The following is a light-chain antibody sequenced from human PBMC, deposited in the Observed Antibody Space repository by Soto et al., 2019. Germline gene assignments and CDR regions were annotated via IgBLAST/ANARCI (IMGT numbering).Light chain of an antibody. V-gene: IGLV1-40*01. CDR1: SSNIGAGYD. J-gene: IGLJ2*01. CDR2: GNS. CDR3: QSYDSSLVVVV. Sequence: QSVLTQPPSVSGAPGQRVTISCTRSSSNIGAGYDVHWYQQLPGTAPKLLIYGNSNRPSGVPDRFSGSKSGTSASLAITGLQAEDEADYYCQSYDSSLVVVVFGGGTKLTVL.